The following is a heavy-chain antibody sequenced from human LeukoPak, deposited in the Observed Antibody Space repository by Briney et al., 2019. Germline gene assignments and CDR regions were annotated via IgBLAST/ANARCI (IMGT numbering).Heavy chain of an antibody. J-gene: IGHJ4*02. Sequence: PGGSLRLSCEASGFTFDNYAMHWVRQAPGKGLEWVSGISWSSGSLGYADSVKGRFTISRDNAKNSLYLQMNSLRAEDTALYYCAKAELGYCSGGRCSGWAPFDHWGQGTLVTVSS. CDR1: GFTFDNYA. V-gene: IGHV3-9*01. CDR3: AKAELGYCSGGRCSGWAPFDH. CDR2: ISWSSGSL. D-gene: IGHD2-15*01.